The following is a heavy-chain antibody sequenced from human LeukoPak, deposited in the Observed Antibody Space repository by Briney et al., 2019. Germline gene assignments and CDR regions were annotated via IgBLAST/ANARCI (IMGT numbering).Heavy chain of an antibody. CDR1: GGSISCSSYY. V-gene: IGHV4-39*01. CDR2: IYYSGST. Sequence: SETLSLTCTVSGGSISCSSYYWGWIRQPPGKGLDWIGSIYYSGSTYYNPSLKSRFTISVDTSKNQFSLKLSSVTAADTAVYYCVNYYDSSDYQQPNHFDYWGQGTLVTVSS. CDR3: VNYYDSSDYQQPNHFDY. J-gene: IGHJ4*02. D-gene: IGHD3-22*01.